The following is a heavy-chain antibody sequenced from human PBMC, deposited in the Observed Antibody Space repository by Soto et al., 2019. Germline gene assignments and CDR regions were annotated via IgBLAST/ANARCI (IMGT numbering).Heavy chain of an antibody. CDR2: IYPGDSDT. CDR1: GYSFTSYW. V-gene: IGHV5-51*01. Sequence: LGESLKISCKGSGYSFTSYWIGWVRQMPGKGLEWMGIIYPGDSDTRYSPSFQGQVTISADKSISTAYLQWSSLKASDTAMYYCARLHDYGAKRGYFDYWGQGTLVTVSS. J-gene: IGHJ4*02. CDR3: ARLHDYGAKRGYFDY. D-gene: IGHD4-17*01.